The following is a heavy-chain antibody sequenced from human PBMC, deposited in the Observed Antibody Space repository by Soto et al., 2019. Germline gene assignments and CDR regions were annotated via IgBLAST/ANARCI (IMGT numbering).Heavy chain of an antibody. CDR3: ARGGFSNTWLGAGAFDI. Sequence: QVQLQESGPGLVKPSETLSLTCTVSGGSISSYHWSWIRQPPGKGLEWIGYIYYSGNTNYNPSLKSRVTISVDTSKNQFSLKLSSVTAADTAVYYCARGGFSNTWLGAGAFDIWGQGTMVTVSS. J-gene: IGHJ3*02. D-gene: IGHD6-13*01. CDR2: IYYSGNT. V-gene: IGHV4-59*08. CDR1: GGSISSYH.